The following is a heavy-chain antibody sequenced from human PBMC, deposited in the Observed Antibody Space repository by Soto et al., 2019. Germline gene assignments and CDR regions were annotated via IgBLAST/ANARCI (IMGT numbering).Heavy chain of an antibody. J-gene: IGHJ5*02. CDR3: ARPIQYYCDSRGQSAWFDP. Sequence: QVQLVQSGAEVKKPGSSVKVSCKASGGTFSSYAISWVRQAPGQGLEWMGGIIPIFGTANYAQKFQGRVTITADESTSTAYMELSSLRSEDTAVYYCARPIQYYCDSRGQSAWFDPWGQGTLVTVSS. CDR1: GGTFSSYA. CDR2: IIPIFGTA. D-gene: IGHD3-22*01. V-gene: IGHV1-69*12.